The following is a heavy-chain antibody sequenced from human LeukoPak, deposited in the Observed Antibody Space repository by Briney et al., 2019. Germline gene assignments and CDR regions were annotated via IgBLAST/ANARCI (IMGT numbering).Heavy chain of an antibody. Sequence: GGSLRLSCAASGFTLGGYWMHWLRQAPGKGLVWVSRIKYDGSSTTYADSVKGRFTISRDNAKNTLYLQMNSLRAEDTAVYYCARRGDYADYCGQGTLVTVSS. CDR2: IKYDGSST. V-gene: IGHV3-74*01. CDR1: GFTLGGYW. J-gene: IGHJ4*02. D-gene: IGHD4-17*01. CDR3: ARRGDYADY.